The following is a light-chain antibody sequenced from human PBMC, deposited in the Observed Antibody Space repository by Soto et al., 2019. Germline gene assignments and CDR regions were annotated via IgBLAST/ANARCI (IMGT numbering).Light chain of an antibody. Sequence: EIVLTQSPGTLSLSPGERATLSCRASQSVSSRYLGWYQQRFGQAPRLLIYGASSRATGIPDRFSGSGSGTDFTLTISSLEPEDFAVYYCQQYGGPPWTFGQGTKVDIK. CDR2: GAS. J-gene: IGKJ1*01. V-gene: IGKV3-20*01. CDR1: QSVSSRY. CDR3: QQYGGPPWT.